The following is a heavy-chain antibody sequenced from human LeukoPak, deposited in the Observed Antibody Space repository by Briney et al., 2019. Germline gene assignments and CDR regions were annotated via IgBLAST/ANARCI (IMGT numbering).Heavy chain of an antibody. CDR1: GYTFTIYW. CDR3: ARLSGGSALRNDAFQI. V-gene: IGHV5-51*01. D-gene: IGHD1-26*01. J-gene: IGHJ3*02. Sequence: GESLKISCKGSGYTFTIYWLAWVRQMPGKGLEWMGIVYPDNSKTIYSPSFQGQVTISADKSINTAYLQWSSLKASDTAIYYCARLSGGSALRNDAFQIWGQGTVVAVSS. CDR2: VYPDNSKT.